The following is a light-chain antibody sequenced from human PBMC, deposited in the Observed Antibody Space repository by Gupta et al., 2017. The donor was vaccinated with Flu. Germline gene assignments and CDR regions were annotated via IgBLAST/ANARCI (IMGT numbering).Light chain of an antibody. CDR3: AACYDSLCGGV. CDR1: SSDCGCNY. J-gene: IGLJ3*02. CDR2: SNS. Sequence: SVLPHPPSASGTPGQMVTFSCSGSSSDCGCNYVYWYQQHPGTAPKLLIYSNSQRPSAVPPRFSGSTTGSSAALVISGGRYAEEAAYYCAACYDSLCGGVFGGGTKLTVL. V-gene: IGLV1-47*02.